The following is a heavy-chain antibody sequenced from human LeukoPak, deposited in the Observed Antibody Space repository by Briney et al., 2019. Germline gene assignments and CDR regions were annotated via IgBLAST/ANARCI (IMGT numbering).Heavy chain of an antibody. CDR1: GFTFSSYS. CDR3: ARVGYSYGYGFDY. Sequence: GGSLRLSCAAPGFTFSSYSMNWVRQAPGKGLEWVSSISSSSSYIYYADSVKGRFTISRDNAKNSLYLQMNSLRAEDTAVYYCARVGYSYGYGFDYWGQGTLVTVSS. V-gene: IGHV3-21*01. CDR2: ISSSSSYI. D-gene: IGHD5-18*01. J-gene: IGHJ4*02.